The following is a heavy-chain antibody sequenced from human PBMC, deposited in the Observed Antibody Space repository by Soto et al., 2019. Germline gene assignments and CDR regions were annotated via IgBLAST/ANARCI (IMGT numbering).Heavy chain of an antibody. Sequence: QLQLQESGPGLVKPSETLSLTCNASGGSITSSGSAWGWIRQSPGKGLDWIGTIDYSGNIYYIPSLKSRITLSVDTSKNQISLKLSSVTAADTAVYYCARHIPNQVFDYYFDSWGQGTLVTVSS. CDR3: ARHIPNQVFDYYFDS. D-gene: IGHD2-2*02. CDR2: IDYSGNI. J-gene: IGHJ4*02. V-gene: IGHV4-39*01. CDR1: GGSITSSGSA.